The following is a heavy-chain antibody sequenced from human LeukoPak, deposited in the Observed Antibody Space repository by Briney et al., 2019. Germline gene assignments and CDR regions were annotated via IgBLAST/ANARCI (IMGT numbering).Heavy chain of an antibody. Sequence: GGSLRLSCAASGFTFSSYSMNWVRQAPGKGLEWVSSISSSSSYIYYADSVKGRFTISRDNAKNSLYLQMNSLRAEDTAVYYCARDRSMADAFDIWGQGTMVTASS. CDR1: GFTFSSYS. V-gene: IGHV3-21*01. CDR3: ARDRSMADAFDI. D-gene: IGHD5-24*01. J-gene: IGHJ3*02. CDR2: ISSSSSYI.